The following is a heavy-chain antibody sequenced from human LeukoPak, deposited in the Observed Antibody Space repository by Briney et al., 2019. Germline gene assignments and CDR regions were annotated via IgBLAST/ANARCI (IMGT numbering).Heavy chain of an antibody. CDR3: AKEGVSSSGWFLPYFDY. CDR2: ISGSGGST. V-gene: IGHV3-23*01. CDR1: GFTFSSYA. D-gene: IGHD6-19*01. Sequence: PGGSLRLSCAASGFTFSSYAMSWVRQAPGKGLEWVSAISGSGGSTYYADSVKGRFTISRDNSKNTLYLQMNSLRAEDTAVYYCAKEGVSSSGWFLPYFDYWGQGTLVTVSS. J-gene: IGHJ4*02.